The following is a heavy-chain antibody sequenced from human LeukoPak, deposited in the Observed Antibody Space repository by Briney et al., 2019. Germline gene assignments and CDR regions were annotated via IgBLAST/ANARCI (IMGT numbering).Heavy chain of an antibody. J-gene: IGHJ4*02. Sequence: ASVKVSCKASGYTFTSYGISWVRQAPGQGLEWMGWISAYNGNTNYAQKLQGRVTMTTDTSTSTAYMELRSLRSDDTAVYYCARGTHYYDSSGLPPYFDYWGQGTLVTVSS. CDR2: ISAYNGNT. V-gene: IGHV1-18*01. CDR3: ARGTHYYDSSGLPPYFDY. CDR1: GYTFTSYG. D-gene: IGHD3-22*01.